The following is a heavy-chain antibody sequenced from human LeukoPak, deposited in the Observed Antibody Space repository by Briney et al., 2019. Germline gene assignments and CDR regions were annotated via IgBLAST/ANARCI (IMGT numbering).Heavy chain of an antibody. CDR2: IIPIFGTA. D-gene: IGHD6-6*01. CDR1: GGTFSSYA. V-gene: IGHV1-69*06. Sequence: SVKVSCKASGGTFSSYAISWVRQAPGQGLEWMGGIIPIFGTANYAQKFRGRVTITADKSTSTAYMELSSLRSEDTAVYYCARSTSAYSSSSSWFDPWGQGTLVTVSS. CDR3: ARSTSAYSSSSSWFDP. J-gene: IGHJ5*02.